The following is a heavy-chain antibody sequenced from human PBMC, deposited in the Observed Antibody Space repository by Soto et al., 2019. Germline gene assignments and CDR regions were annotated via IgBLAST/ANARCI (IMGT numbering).Heavy chain of an antibody. J-gene: IGHJ6*02. CDR2: IYHSGST. CDR1: GGSISSSNW. D-gene: IGHD3-10*01. CDR3: ARLRSRSWFGELYLYGMDV. Sequence: NPSETLSLTCAVSGGSISSSNWWSWVRQPPGKGLEWIGEIYHSGSTNYNPSLKSRVTISVDKSKNQFSLKLSSVTAADTAVYYCARLRSRSWFGELYLYGMDVWGQGTTVTVSS. V-gene: IGHV4-4*02.